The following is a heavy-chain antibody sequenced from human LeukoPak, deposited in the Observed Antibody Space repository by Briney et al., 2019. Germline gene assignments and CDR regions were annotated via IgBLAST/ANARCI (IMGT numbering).Heavy chain of an antibody. Sequence: GASVKVSCKASGYTFTGYYMHWVRQAPGQGLEWMGWINPNSGGTNYAQKFQGRVTMTRDTSISTAYMELSRLRSDDTAVYYCAGLGSPRSSSLLSPPDYWGQGTLVTVSS. J-gene: IGHJ4*02. CDR2: INPNSGGT. D-gene: IGHD6-6*01. CDR3: AGLGSPRSSSLLSPPDY. V-gene: IGHV1-2*02. CDR1: GYTFTGYY.